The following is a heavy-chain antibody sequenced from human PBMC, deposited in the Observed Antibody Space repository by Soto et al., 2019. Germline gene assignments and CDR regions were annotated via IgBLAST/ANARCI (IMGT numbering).Heavy chain of an antibody. Sequence: SETLSLTCTVSGGSIISGGYCWSWIRQHPGKGLEWIGYIYYSGSTYYNPSLKSRVTISVDTSKNQFSLKLSSVTAADTAVYYCARARPGYSGYSPLDYWGQGALVTVSS. CDR2: IYYSGST. J-gene: IGHJ4*02. CDR1: GGSIISGGYC. D-gene: IGHD5-12*01. V-gene: IGHV4-31*03. CDR3: ARARPGYSGYSPLDY.